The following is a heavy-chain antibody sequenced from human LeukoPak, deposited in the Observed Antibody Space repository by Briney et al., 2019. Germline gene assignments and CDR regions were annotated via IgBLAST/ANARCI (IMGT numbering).Heavy chain of an antibody. J-gene: IGHJ4*02. CDR1: GFTFSSYW. CDR3: ARGARITIFGVVIEYYFDY. CDR2: INSDGSST. V-gene: IGHV3-74*01. Sequence: PGGSLRLSCAASGFTFSSYWMHWVRQAPGKGLVWVSRINSDGSSTSYADSVKGRFTISRDNAKNTLYLRMNSLRAEDTAVYYCARGARITIFGVVIEYYFDYWGQGTLVTVSS. D-gene: IGHD3-3*01.